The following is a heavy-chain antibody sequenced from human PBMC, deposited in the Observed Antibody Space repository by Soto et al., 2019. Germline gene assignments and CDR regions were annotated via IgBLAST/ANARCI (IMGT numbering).Heavy chain of an antibody. Sequence: PSETLSLTCAVSGGSISSGGYSWSWIRQPPGKGLEWIGYIYHSGSTYYNPSLKSRVTISADTSKNLLSLKLRFVTAADTAMYYCARAGTSSSLNWFDPWGQGTLVTVSS. CDR3: ARAGTSSSLNWFDP. J-gene: IGHJ5*02. V-gene: IGHV4-30-2*01. D-gene: IGHD6-6*01. CDR2: IYHSGST. CDR1: GGSISSGGYS.